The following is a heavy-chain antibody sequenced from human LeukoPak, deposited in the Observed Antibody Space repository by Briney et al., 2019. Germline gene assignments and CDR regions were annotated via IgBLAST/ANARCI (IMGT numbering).Heavy chain of an antibody. Sequence: ASVKVSCKASGYTFTSYGISWVRQAPGQGLEWMGWISAYNGNTNYAQKLQGRVTMTTDTSTSTAYMELRSLRSDDTAVYYCASSSGIFFPVEYFQHWGQGTLVTVSS. D-gene: IGHD3-3*01. CDR2: ISAYNGNT. J-gene: IGHJ1*01. V-gene: IGHV1-18*01. CDR1: GYTFTSYG. CDR3: ASSSGIFFPVEYFQH.